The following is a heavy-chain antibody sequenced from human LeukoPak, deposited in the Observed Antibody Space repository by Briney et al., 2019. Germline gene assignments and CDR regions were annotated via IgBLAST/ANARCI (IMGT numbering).Heavy chain of an antibody. CDR3: ATRSGSGYNYYYGMDV. V-gene: IGHV1-69*01. CDR2: IIPIFGTA. J-gene: IGHJ6*02. D-gene: IGHD3-22*01. CDR1: GGTFSSYA. Sequence: ASVKVSCTASGGTFSSYAISWVRQAPGQGLEWMGGIIPIFGTANYAQKFQGRVTITADESTSTAYMELSSLRSEDTAVYYCATRSGSGYNYYYGMDVWGQGTTVTVSS.